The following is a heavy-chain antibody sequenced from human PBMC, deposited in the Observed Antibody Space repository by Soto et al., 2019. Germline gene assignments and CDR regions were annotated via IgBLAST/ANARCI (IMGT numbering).Heavy chain of an antibody. CDR3: ARNRKWVLVWGPRNPDYYYYGMDV. D-gene: IGHD1-20*01. CDR1: GGSFSGYY. V-gene: IGHV4-34*01. J-gene: IGHJ6*02. CDR2: INHSGST. Sequence: SETLSLTCAVCGGSFSGYYCSWIRQPPGKGLEWIGEINHSGSTNYNPSLKRRVTISVDTSKNQFSLKLSSVTAADTAVYYCARNRKWVLVWGPRNPDYYYYGMDVWGQGTTVTVSS.